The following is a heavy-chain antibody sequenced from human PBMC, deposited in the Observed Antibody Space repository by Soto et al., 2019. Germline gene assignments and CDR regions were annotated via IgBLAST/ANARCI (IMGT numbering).Heavy chain of an antibody. CDR3: ATGVVPATKWGYYSYGLDV. D-gene: IGHD2-2*01. CDR1: GFTFSDYY. V-gene: IGHV3-11*01. Sequence: QVQLVESGGGSVNPGGSLRLSCAASGFTFSDYYMSWIRQAPGKGLEWVSYISSGGFITYYADSVKGRFTTSWDKAKNSLYLQMNTLSANDTAVYYCATGVVPATKWGYYSYGLDVWGQGTTVTVSS. J-gene: IGHJ6*02. CDR2: ISSGGFIT.